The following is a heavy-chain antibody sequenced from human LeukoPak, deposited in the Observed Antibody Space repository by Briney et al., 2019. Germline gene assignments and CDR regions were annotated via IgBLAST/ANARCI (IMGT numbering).Heavy chain of an antibody. CDR1: GFTFSDYY. J-gene: IGHJ3*02. V-gene: IGHV3-11*01. Sequence: GGSPRLSCAASGFTFSDYYMGWIRQAPGKGLEWLSYISGTGTTIFYADSVKGRFTISRDNAKNSLDLQMNSLRAEDTAVYFCGRDFGLIGTKRSFDIWGQGTMVTVSS. CDR2: ISGTGTTI. D-gene: IGHD1-7*01. CDR3: GRDFGLIGTKRSFDI.